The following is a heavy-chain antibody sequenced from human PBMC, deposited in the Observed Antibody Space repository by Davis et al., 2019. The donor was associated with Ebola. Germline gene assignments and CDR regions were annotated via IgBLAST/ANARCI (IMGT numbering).Heavy chain of an antibody. CDR2: IYRDGST. CDR3: AREGYYERYAMDV. CDR1: GFTVSTNY. V-gene: IGHV3-53*01. J-gene: IGHJ6*02. D-gene: IGHD3-22*01. Sequence: PGGSLRPPCAAPGFTVSTNYMSWVRQAPGKGLEWVSVIYRDGSTYYADSVKGRFTISRDNSKNTLYLQMNSLRAGDTAVYYCAREGYYERYAMDVWGQGTTVTVSS.